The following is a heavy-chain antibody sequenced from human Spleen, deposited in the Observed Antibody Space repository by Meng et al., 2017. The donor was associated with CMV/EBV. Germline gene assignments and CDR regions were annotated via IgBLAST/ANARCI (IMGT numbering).Heavy chain of an antibody. CDR3: AKDRVVYDFSYGMDV. J-gene: IGHJ6*02. Sequence: GGSLRLSCGASGFMFDRYAMSWVRQAPGKGLEWVSVINWNSATIRYADSVKGRFTISRDNAKNSLYLQMNSLRPEDMALYYCAKDRVVYDFSYGMDVWGQGTTVTVSS. D-gene: IGHD3-3*01. V-gene: IGHV3-9*03. CDR2: INWNSATI. CDR1: GFMFDRYA.